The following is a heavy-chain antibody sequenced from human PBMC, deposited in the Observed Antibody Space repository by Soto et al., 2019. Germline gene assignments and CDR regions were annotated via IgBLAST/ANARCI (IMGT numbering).Heavy chain of an antibody. Sequence: GESLKISCKVSGYSFAGYWIGWVRQMPGKGLEWLAIIHPGDSDTIYSPSFQGQVTISADKSISTAYLQWTSVKASDTAIYYCARHLRGYGMDVWGQGSTVTVSS. CDR3: ARHLRGYGMDV. D-gene: IGHD3-10*01. V-gene: IGHV5-51*01. CDR2: IHPGDSDT. J-gene: IGHJ6*02. CDR1: GYSFAGYW.